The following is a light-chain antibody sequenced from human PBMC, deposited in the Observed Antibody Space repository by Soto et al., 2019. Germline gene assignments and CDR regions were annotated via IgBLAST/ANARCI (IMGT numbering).Light chain of an antibody. J-gene: IGKJ5*01. CDR2: DAS. Sequence: DIQLTQSPSSLFSSVGDRVAITCLATQDINIYLNWYQQKPGKAPNLLIYDASNLEIGVPSRFSGSGSGTHFTFTISSLQTEDIGTYYRQQYDILPITFGRGTRLEIK. CDR3: QQYDILPIT. CDR1: QDINIY. V-gene: IGKV1-33*01.